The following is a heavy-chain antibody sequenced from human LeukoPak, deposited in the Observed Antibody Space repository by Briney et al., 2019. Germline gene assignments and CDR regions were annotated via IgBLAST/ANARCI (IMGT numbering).Heavy chain of an antibody. CDR1: GFTFSSYA. D-gene: IGHD4-11*01. V-gene: IGHV3-30-3*01. Sequence: GRSLRLSCAASGFTFSSYAMHWVRQAPGKGLEWVAVISYDGSNKYYADSVKGRFTISRDNSKNTLYLQMNSLRAEDTAVYYCARDKTTVTSFLNWFDPWGQGTLVTVSS. CDR2: ISYDGSNK. CDR3: ARDKTTVTSFLNWFDP. J-gene: IGHJ5*02.